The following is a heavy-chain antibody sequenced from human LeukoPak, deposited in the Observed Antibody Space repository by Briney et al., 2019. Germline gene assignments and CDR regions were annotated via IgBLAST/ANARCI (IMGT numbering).Heavy chain of an antibody. V-gene: IGHV1-24*01. CDR2: FDPEDGET. J-gene: IGHJ5*02. CDR1: GYTLTELS. D-gene: IGHD2-8*01. CDR3: ALLYPKGFDP. Sequence: ASVKVSCKVSGYTLTELSMHWVRQAPGKGLEWTGGFDPEDGETIYAQKFQGRVTMTEDTSTDTAYMGLSSLRSEDTAVYYCALLYPKGFDPWGQGTLVTVSS.